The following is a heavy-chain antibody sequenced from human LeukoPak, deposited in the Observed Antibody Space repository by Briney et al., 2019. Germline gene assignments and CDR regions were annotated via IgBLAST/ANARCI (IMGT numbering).Heavy chain of an antibody. CDR2: IYYSGST. J-gene: IGHJ4*02. Sequence: PSETLSLTSTVSGGSVSSGSYYWSWIRQPPGKGLEWIGYIYYSGSTYYNPSLKSRVTISVDTSKNQFSLKLSSVTAADTAVYYCARVLKMHYYDSSGYYALDYWGQGTLVTVSS. CDR1: GGSVSSGSYY. D-gene: IGHD3-22*01. V-gene: IGHV4-61*01. CDR3: ARVLKMHYYDSSGYYALDY.